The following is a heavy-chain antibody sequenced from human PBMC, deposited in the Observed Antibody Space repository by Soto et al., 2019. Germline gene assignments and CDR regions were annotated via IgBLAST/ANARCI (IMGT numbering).Heavy chain of an antibody. CDR2: TNPKSGAT. V-gene: IGHV1-2*04. J-gene: IGHJ6*02. Sequence: QVQLVQSGAEVKKPGASVKVSCKASGYTFSDYYIHWVRQAPGQGLEWMGWTNPKSGATNYAQKFQGWATMTRDTATSTVSMELTRLRPDDTAVYYFAIYANFGRAFSYGIDLWGQWTTVTVSS. CDR1: GYTFSDYY. D-gene: IGHD3-16*01. CDR3: AIYANFGRAFSYGIDL.